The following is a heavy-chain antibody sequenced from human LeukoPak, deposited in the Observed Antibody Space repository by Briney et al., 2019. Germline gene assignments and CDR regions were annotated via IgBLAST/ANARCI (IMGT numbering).Heavy chain of an antibody. Sequence: GGSLRLSCVASGITFSDYWMSWVRQAPGKGLEWVGRIKGKGDGETIDYNTPVKGRLSISRDDSKNTLYLQMNSLKDEDTAMYYCTVRSSIWSQGTLVTVSS. J-gene: IGHJ4*02. V-gene: IGHV3-15*01. CDR2: IKGKGDGETI. CDR1: GITFSDYW. D-gene: IGHD3-3*02. CDR3: TVRSSI.